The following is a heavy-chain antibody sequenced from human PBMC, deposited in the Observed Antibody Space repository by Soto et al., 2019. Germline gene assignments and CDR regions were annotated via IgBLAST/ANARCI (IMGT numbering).Heavy chain of an antibody. Sequence: GESLKISCRGSGYSFVGYWIGWVRQMPGKGLEWMGIIYPGDSDTRYSPSFQGQVTISADKSISTAYLQWSSLKASDTAMYYCARRTVTKGGYYGMDVWGQGTTVTVSS. CDR2: IYPGDSDT. J-gene: IGHJ6*02. CDR3: ARRTVTKGGYYGMDV. V-gene: IGHV5-51*01. D-gene: IGHD4-4*01. CDR1: GYSFVGYW.